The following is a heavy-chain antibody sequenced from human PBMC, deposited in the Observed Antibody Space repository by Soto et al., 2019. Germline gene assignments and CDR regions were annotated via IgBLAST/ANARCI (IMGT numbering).Heavy chain of an antibody. CDR1: GYRFSSYA. CDR3: TKRPDSGVYDY. Sequence: EVQLLESGGGLVQPGGSLRVSCVGSGYRFSSYAMSWVRQAPGQGLEWVSFIDGSGGSIYYADSMKGRFTISRDNSKNTLYLQMNSLRAEDTAVYYCTKRPDSGVYDYWGQGTVVTVSS. V-gene: IGHV3-23*01. CDR2: IDGSGGSI. J-gene: IGHJ4*02.